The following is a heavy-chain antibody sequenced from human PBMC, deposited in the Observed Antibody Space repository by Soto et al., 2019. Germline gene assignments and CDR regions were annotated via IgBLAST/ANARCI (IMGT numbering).Heavy chain of an antibody. CDR2: ISYDGSNK. V-gene: IGHV3-30*03. Sequence: GGSLRLSCAASGFTFSSYGMHWVRQAPGKGLEWVAVISYDGSNKYYADSVKGRFTISRDNAKNSLYLQMNSLRAEDTAVYYCVTWGVNYYDSSGSPPDWGQGTLVTVSS. D-gene: IGHD3-22*01. J-gene: IGHJ4*02. CDR3: VTWGVNYYDSSGSPPD. CDR1: GFTFSSYG.